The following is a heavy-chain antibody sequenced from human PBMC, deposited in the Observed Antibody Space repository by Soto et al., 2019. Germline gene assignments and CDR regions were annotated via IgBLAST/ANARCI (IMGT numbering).Heavy chain of an antibody. J-gene: IGHJ4*02. CDR3: VRGGRFGELLFDY. CDR2: ISRSNIYT. V-gene: IGHV3-11*06. D-gene: IGHD3-10*01. Sequence: PGGSLRLSCAASGFTFSDYYMSWIRQAPGKGLEWVSSISRSNIYTNYADSVRGRFTISRDNAKNSLYLQMNRLRGEDTAVYYCVRGGRFGELLFDYWGQGTLVTVSS. CDR1: GFTFSDYY.